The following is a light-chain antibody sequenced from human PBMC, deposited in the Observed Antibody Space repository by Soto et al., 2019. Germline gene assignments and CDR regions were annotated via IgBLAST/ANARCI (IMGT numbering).Light chain of an antibody. CDR2: GAS. Sequence: IVLTQSPATLSLSPGERVTLYCRASQTVSSNYLAWCQQRPGQAPRLLIYGASTRAAGIPDRFSGSGSGTDFTLTITRLEPEDSAVYFCQQYTGPPTTFGQGTRLETK. V-gene: IGKV3-20*01. CDR1: QTVSSNY. CDR3: QQYTGPPTT. J-gene: IGKJ5*01.